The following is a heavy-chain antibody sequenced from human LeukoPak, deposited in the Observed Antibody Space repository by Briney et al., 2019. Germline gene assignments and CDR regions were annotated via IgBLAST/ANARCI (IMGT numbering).Heavy chain of an antibody. CDR3: ARGVGDGYNCDY. J-gene: IGHJ4*02. CDR1: GLTFSSQW. D-gene: IGHD5-24*01. CDR2: INHSGST. V-gene: IGHV4-34*01. Sequence: PGGSLRLSCAASGLTFSSQWMSWIRQPPGKGLEWIGEINHSGSTNYNPSLKSRVTISVDTSKNQFSLKLSSVTAADTAVYYCARGVGDGYNCDYWGQGTLVTVSS.